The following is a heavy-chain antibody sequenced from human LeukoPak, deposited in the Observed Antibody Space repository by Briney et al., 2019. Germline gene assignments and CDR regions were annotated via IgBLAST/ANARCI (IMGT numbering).Heavy chain of an antibody. CDR2: IRYDGSNK. CDR1: GFTFSSYG. V-gene: IGHV3-30*02. Sequence: GGSLRLSCAASGFTFSSYGMHWVRQAPGKGLEWVAFIRYDGSNKYYADSVKGRFTISRDNSKNTLYLQMNSRRAEDTAVYYCAKGGVRGVTAYYYYMDVWGKGTTVTISS. CDR3: AKGGVRGVTAYYYYMDV. J-gene: IGHJ6*03. D-gene: IGHD3-10*01.